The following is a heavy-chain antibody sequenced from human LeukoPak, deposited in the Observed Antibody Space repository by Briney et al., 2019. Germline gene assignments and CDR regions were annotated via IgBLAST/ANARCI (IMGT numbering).Heavy chain of an antibody. V-gene: IGHV3-48*03. CDR3: ARDNIVVVPAAIGDYYYYYMDV. J-gene: IGHJ6*03. Sequence: PGGSLKLSCAASGFTFSSYEMNWVRQAPGKGLEWVSYISSSGNAIYYADYVKGRFTISRDNAKNSLYLQMNSLRAEDTAVYYCARDNIVVVPAAIGDYYYYYMDVWGKGTTVTVSS. D-gene: IGHD2-2*01. CDR1: GFTFSSYE. CDR2: ISSSGNAI.